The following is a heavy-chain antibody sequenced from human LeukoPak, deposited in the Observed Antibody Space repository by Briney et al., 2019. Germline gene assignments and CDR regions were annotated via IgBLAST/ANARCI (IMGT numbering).Heavy chain of an antibody. CDR1: GGSISSYY. V-gene: IGHV4-59*08. J-gene: IGHJ3*02. CDR2: IYYSGST. Sequence: PSETLSLTCTVSGGSISSYYWSWIRQPPGKGLEWIGYIYYSGSTNYNPSLKSRVTISVDTSKNQFSLKLSSVTAADTAVYYCARRVMFDAFDIWGQGTMVTVSS. D-gene: IGHD3-10*02. CDR3: ARRVMFDAFDI.